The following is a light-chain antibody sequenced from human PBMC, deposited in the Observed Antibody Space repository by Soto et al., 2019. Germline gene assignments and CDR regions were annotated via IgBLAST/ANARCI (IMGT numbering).Light chain of an antibody. CDR2: GAS. V-gene: IGKV3-15*01. CDR3: QQYNNWGT. Sequence: EIVMTQSPATLSVSPGERATLSCRASQSVSSNLAWYQQKPGQAPRLLIYGASTRATGIPARFSVSGYGTEFTRTISSLQSEDLAVYYCQQYNNWGTFGQGTKVELK. J-gene: IGKJ1*01. CDR1: QSVSSN.